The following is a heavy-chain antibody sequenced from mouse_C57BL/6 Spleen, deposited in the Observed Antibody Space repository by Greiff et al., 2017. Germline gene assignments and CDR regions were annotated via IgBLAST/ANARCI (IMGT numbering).Heavy chain of an antibody. Sequence: LVESGPELVKPGASVKISCKASGYSFSSSWMNWVKQRPGTGLEWIGRIYPGDGDTNYNGKFKGKATLTADKSSSPAYMQLSSLTSEDSAVYFGARREYYGSSSFAYWGQGTLVTVSA. CDR3: ARREYYGSSSFAY. CDR2: IYPGDGDT. J-gene: IGHJ3*01. V-gene: IGHV1-82*01. CDR1: GYSFSSSW. D-gene: IGHD1-1*01.